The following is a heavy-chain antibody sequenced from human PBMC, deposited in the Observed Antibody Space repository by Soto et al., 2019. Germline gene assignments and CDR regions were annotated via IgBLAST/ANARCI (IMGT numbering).Heavy chain of an antibody. CDR2: ISDYNGKT. CDR1: GYTFTSYG. Sequence: ASVKVSCKASGYTFTSYGISWVRQAPGQGLEWMGWISDYNGKTSYAEKFQGRVTMTTDTSTSTAYMELSSLRSEDTAVYYCARRDGPGEYYYYYGMDVWGQGTTVTVSS. J-gene: IGHJ6*02. V-gene: IGHV1-18*01. D-gene: IGHD3-10*01. CDR3: ARRDGPGEYYYYYGMDV.